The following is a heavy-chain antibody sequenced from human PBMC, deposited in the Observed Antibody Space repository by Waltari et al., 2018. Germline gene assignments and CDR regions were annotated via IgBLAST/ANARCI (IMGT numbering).Heavy chain of an antibody. V-gene: IGHV4-59*01. CDR2: IYYSGST. Sequence: QVQLQESGPGLVKPSETLSLTCTVSGGSISSYYWSWIRQPPGKGLEWIGYIYYSGSTNYAPSLKSRVAISVDTSKNLFALKRSSVTAADTAVDYCTGGSHTAEGVDYWGQGTLVTVSS. J-gene: IGHJ4*02. D-gene: IGHD1-26*01. CDR1: GGSISSYY. CDR3: TGGSHTAEGVDY.